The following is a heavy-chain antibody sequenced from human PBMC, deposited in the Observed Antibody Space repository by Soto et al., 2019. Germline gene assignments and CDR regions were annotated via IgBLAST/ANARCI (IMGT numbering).Heavy chain of an antibody. CDR3: ARAQYSSGWYRTNYYYYGMDV. D-gene: IGHD6-19*01. CDR1: GYTFTGYY. V-gene: IGHV1-2*02. CDR2: INPNSGGT. J-gene: IGHJ6*02. Sequence: ASVKVSCKASGYTFTGYYMHWARQAPGQGLEWMGWINPNSGGTNYAQKFQGRVTMTRDTSISTAYMELSRLRSDDTAVYYCARAQYSSGWYRTNYYYYGMDVWGQGTTVTVSS.